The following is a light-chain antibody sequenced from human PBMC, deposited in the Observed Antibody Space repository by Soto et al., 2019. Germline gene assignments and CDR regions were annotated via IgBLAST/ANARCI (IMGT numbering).Light chain of an antibody. CDR2: EVT. CDR3: SSFAPSNTWV. CDR1: SSDVGAYNY. Sequence: QSALTQPPSASGSPGQSVTISCTGTSSDVGAYNYVSWYQQHAGKAPKLVIYEVTKRPSGVPDRFPGSKSANTASLTVSGPQAEHEADYYCSSFAPSNTWVFGGGTKVTVL. V-gene: IGLV2-8*01. J-gene: IGLJ3*02.